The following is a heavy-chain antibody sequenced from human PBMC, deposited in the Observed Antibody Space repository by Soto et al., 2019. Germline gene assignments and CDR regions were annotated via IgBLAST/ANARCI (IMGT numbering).Heavy chain of an antibody. V-gene: IGHV1-69*01. CDR3: ARASDTSGYYY. CDR1: GGTFKNYA. Sequence: QVQLVQSESEVKKPGSSVKVSCKVAGGTFKNYAISWVRQAPGQGLEWVGGILPVFDELNYAPKLQGRVTITADEVTRTDHLELGSLTSEDTAVYFCARASDTSGYYYWGQGTLVTVSS. CDR2: ILPVFDEL. J-gene: IGHJ4*02. D-gene: IGHD3-22*01.